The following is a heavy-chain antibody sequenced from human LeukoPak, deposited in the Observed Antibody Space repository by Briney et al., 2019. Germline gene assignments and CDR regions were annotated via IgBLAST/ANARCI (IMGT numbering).Heavy chain of an antibody. CDR1: GFTFSSYA. J-gene: IGHJ4*02. Sequence: GGSLRLSCAASGFTFSSYAMSWVRQAPGKELEWVSAISGSGGSTYYADSVKGRFTISRDNSKNTLYLQMNSLRAEDTAVYYCAKDLAGGYSYGYPPDYWGQGTLVTVSS. D-gene: IGHD5-18*01. CDR2: ISGSGGST. V-gene: IGHV3-23*01. CDR3: AKDLAGGYSYGYPPDY.